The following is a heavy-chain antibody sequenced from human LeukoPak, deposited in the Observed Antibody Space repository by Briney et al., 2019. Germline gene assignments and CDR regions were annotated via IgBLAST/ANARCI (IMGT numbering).Heavy chain of an antibody. V-gene: IGHV4-34*01. J-gene: IGHJ6*04. CDR2: IDRRGIT. CDR3: ARLRIGLRRYYFVDV. Sequence: PSETLSLTCAVHGESLSSYSWSWIRQPPGRGLEWIGEIDRRGITNSNPFLKSRLSMSVDTSNNQFSVTLSSVTAADTALYYCARLRIGLRRYYFVDVWGKGTTVIVSS. CDR1: GESLSSYS. D-gene: IGHD3-9*01.